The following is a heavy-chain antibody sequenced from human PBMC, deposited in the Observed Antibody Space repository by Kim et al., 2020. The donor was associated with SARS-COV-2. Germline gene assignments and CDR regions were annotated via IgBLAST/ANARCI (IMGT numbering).Heavy chain of an antibody. CDR1: GGSISSSSYY. CDR2: IYYSGRT. J-gene: IGHJ5*02. CDR3: AREDIVVFGKGVPNWFDP. Sequence: SETLSLTCTVSGGSISSSSYYWGWIRQPPGKGLEWIGSIYYSGRTYYNPSLKSRVTISVDTSKNQFSLKLSSVTAADTAVYYCAREDIVVFGKGVPNWFDPWGQGTLVTVSS. V-gene: IGHV4-39*07. D-gene: IGHD2-15*01.